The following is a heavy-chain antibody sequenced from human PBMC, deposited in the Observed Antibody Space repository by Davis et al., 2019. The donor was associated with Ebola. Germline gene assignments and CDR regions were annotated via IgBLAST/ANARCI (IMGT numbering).Heavy chain of an antibody. J-gene: IGHJ6*02. D-gene: IGHD1-26*01. CDR3: AKGLSGVAMDV. CDR2: ISGSGGST. Sequence: GESLKISCAASGFTFSSYAMSWVRQAPGKGLEWVSAISGSGGSTYYADSVKGRFTISRDNSKNTLYLQINSLRADDTAVYYGAKGLSGVAMDVWGQGTTVTVSS. CDR1: GFTFSSYA. V-gene: IGHV3-23*01.